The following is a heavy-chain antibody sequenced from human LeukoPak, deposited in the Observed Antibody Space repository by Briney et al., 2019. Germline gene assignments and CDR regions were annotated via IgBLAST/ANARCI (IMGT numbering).Heavy chain of an antibody. J-gene: IGHJ5*02. Sequence: GASVKVSCKSSGGTFSSYAISWVRQAPGQGLEWMGGIIPIFGTANYAQKFQGRVTITADKSTSTAYMELSSLRSEDTAVYYCAKEFRRDFWSGSNWFDPWGQGTLVTVSS. CDR1: GGTFSSYA. V-gene: IGHV1-69*06. CDR2: IIPIFGTA. D-gene: IGHD3-3*01. CDR3: AKEFRRDFWSGSNWFDP.